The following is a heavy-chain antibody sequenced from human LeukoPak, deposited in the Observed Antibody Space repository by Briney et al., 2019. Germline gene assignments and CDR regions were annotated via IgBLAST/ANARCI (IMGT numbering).Heavy chain of an antibody. J-gene: IGHJ3*02. Sequence: NSSETLSLTCTVSGGSISSSSYYWGWIRQPPGEGLEWIGSIYYSGSTYYNPSLKSRVTISVDTSKNQFSLKLSSVTAADTAVYHCARARKQQLYFDAFDIWGQGTMVTVSS. D-gene: IGHD6-13*01. V-gene: IGHV4-39*01. CDR2: IYYSGST. CDR1: GGSISSSSYY. CDR3: ARARKQQLYFDAFDI.